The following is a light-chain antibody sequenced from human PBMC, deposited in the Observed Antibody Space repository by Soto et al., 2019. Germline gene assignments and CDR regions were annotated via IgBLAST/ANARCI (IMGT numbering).Light chain of an antibody. CDR1: QSVSSSY. Sequence: DIVFALSPGTLSFSPRQGATHSCRASQSVSSSYIAWYQQRPGQTPSLLIYSASTRATDFPARFSGGGSGTDFTLTISRLEPEDFAVYYCQQYGSSPPITFGQGTRLEIK. CDR2: SAS. J-gene: IGKJ5*01. CDR3: QQYGSSPPIT. V-gene: IGKV3-20*01.